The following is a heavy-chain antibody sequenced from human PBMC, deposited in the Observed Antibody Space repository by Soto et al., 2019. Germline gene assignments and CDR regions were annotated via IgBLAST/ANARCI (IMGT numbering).Heavy chain of an antibody. V-gene: IGHV3-30-3*01. D-gene: IGHD6-13*01. J-gene: IGHJ5*02. CDR2: VSCDGSNK. CDR3: ARDQTGITSAGGGRIDR. CDR1: GFTFSTHA. Sequence: QVQLVESGGGVVQPGRSLRLSCAASGFTFSTHAMHWVRQAPGKGLECVAIVSCDGSNKYYADSVKGRFTISRDNSKNALDLQMSGLTTEDTAFYYCARDQTGITSAGGGRIDRWGQGTLVTVSS.